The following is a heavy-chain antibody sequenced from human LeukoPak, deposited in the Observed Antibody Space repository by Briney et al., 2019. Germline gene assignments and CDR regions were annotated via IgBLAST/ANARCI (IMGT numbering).Heavy chain of an antibody. CDR2: IKEDGSEK. CDR1: GFNFSNYA. V-gene: IGHV3-7*05. Sequence: PGGSLRLSCAASGFNFSNYAMGWVRQAPGKGLEWVANIKEDGSEKYYVDSVKGRFTISRDNAKNSLYLQMNSLRAEDTAVYYCARYARTPDNWGQGTLVTVSS. CDR3: ARYARTPDN. J-gene: IGHJ4*02. D-gene: IGHD2-2*01.